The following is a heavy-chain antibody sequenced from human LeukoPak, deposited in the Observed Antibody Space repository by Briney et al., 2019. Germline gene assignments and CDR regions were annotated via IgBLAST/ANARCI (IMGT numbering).Heavy chain of an antibody. Sequence: PGGSLRLSCAASGFTFSSYWMSWVRRAPGKGLEWVANIKQDGSERYYVDSVKGRFTISRDNAKNSLYLQMSSLRAEDTAVYYCASPIGGQMGGYWGQGTLVTVSS. D-gene: IGHD3-3*01. CDR2: IKQDGSER. J-gene: IGHJ1*01. V-gene: IGHV3-7*01. CDR1: GFTFSSYW. CDR3: ASPIGGQMGGY.